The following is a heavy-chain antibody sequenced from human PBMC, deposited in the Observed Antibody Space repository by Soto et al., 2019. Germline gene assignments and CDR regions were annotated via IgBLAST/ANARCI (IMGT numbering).Heavy chain of an antibody. V-gene: IGHV3-30*18. CDR1: GFTFSSYG. Sequence: QVQLVESGGGVVQPGRSLRLSCAASGFTFSSYGMHWVRQAPGKGLEWVAVISYDGSNKYYADSVKGRFTISRDNSKTTLYLQMNSLRAEDTGVYYCANTAPSVWFGEFFDYYGMDVWGQGTTVTVSS. CDR2: ISYDGSNK. J-gene: IGHJ6*02. CDR3: ANTAPSVWFGEFFDYYGMDV. D-gene: IGHD3-10*01.